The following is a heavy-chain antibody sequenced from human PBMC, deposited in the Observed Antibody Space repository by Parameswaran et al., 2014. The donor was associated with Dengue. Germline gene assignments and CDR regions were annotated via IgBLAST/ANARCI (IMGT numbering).Heavy chain of an antibody. CDR2: ISWDDDK. V-gene: IGHV2-5*08. Sequence: RWIRQPPGKALEWLALISWDDDKFYSPSLKSRLTITKDTSKNQVVLTMTNMDPVDTATYYCAHRRFTMILTGYWFDPWGQGTLVTVSS. D-gene: IGHD3-22*01. J-gene: IGHJ5*02. CDR3: AHRRFTMILTGYWFDP.